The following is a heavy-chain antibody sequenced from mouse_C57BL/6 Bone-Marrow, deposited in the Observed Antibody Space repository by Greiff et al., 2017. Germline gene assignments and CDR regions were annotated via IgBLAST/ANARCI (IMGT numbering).Heavy chain of an antibody. V-gene: IGHV3-8*01. J-gene: IGHJ2*01. CDR1: GYSITSDY. CDR2: ISYSGST. CDR3: ARSSMITTLFDY. Sequence: EVQLVESGPGLAKPSQTLSITCSVTGYSITSDYWNWIRKFPGNKLEYMGYISYSGSTYYNPAHKSRISITRDTSKNQYYLQLNSVTTEDTATYYGARSSMITTLFDYWGQGTTLTVSS. D-gene: IGHD2-4*01.